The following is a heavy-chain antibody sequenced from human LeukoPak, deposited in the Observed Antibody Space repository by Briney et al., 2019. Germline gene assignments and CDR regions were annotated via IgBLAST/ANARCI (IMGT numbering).Heavy chain of an antibody. V-gene: IGHV4-61*02. CDR1: GGSISSGSYY. CDR2: IYTSGST. Sequence: SLTLSLTCTVAGGSISSGSYYWSWIRQPAGKGLEWIGRIYTSGSTNYNPSLKGRVTISVDTSKNQFSLKLSSVTAADTAVYYCAKGYFDYWGQGTLVTVSS. J-gene: IGHJ4*02. CDR3: AKGYFDY.